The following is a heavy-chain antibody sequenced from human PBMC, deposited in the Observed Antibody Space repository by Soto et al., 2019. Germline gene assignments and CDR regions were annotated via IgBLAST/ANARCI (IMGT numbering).Heavy chain of an antibody. CDR1: GFTFSSYA. Sequence: GESLKISCAASGFTFSSYAMSWVRQAPGKGLEWVSAISGSGGSTYYADSVKGRFTISRDNSKNTLYLQMNSLRAEDTAVYYCAKLLQWELPYFDYWGQGTLVTVSS. J-gene: IGHJ4*02. D-gene: IGHD1-26*01. V-gene: IGHV3-23*01. CDR3: AKLLQWELPYFDY. CDR2: ISGSGGST.